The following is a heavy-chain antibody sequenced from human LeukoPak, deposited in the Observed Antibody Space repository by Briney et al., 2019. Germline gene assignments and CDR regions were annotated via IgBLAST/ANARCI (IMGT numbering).Heavy chain of an antibody. V-gene: IGHV1-24*01. D-gene: IGHD6-13*01. Sequence: GASVKVSCKVSGYTLTELSMHWVRQAPGKGLEWMGGFDPEDGETIYAQKFQGRVTMTEDTSTDTAYMELSRLASDDTAIYYCARDRTASWYGGEDYWGQGTLVTVSS. CDR2: FDPEDGET. J-gene: IGHJ4*02. CDR3: ARDRTASWYGGEDY. CDR1: GYTLTELS.